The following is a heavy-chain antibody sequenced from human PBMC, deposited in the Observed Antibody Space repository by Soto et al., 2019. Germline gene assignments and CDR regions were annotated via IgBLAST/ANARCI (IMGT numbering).Heavy chain of an antibody. CDR2: ISNDGRNK. CDR1: GFTFSHYG. V-gene: IGHV3-30*18. D-gene: IGHD3-22*01. CDR3: AKGHYFDTRGAYSYVDC. Sequence: QVQLVESGGGVGQSGRSLRLSCAASGFTFSHYGMHWVRQAPGKGLEWVAVISNDGRNKYYADSVKGRFTISRDSSKNTLYLQMNSLRAEDTAMYYCAKGHYFDTRGAYSYVDCWGQGTLVTVSS. J-gene: IGHJ4*02.